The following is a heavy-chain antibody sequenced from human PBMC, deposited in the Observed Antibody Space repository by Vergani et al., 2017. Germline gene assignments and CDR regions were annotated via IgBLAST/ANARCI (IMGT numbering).Heavy chain of an antibody. CDR2: ISGSGGST. V-gene: IGHV3-23*04. CDR1: GFTFSSYG. D-gene: IGHD6-19*01. CDR3: AKVGRSEVAGTFGAFDI. Sequence: VQLVESGGGVVQPGRSLRLSCAASGFTFSSYGMHWVRQAPGKGLEWVSAISGSGGSTYYADSVKGRFTISRDNSKNTLYLQMNSLRAEDTAVYYCAKVGRSEVAGTFGAFDIGGQGTMVTVSS. J-gene: IGHJ3*02.